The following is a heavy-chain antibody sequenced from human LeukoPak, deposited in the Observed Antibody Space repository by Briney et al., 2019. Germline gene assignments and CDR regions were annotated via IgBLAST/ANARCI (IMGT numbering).Heavy chain of an antibody. V-gene: IGHV4-59*01. CDR2: IYYSGST. Sequence: SETRSLTCTVSGGSISSYYWSGIRQPPGKGLEWIGYIYYSGSTNYNPSLKSRVTISVDTSKNQFSLKLSSVTAADTAVYYCARGIAVAGKRAEYFQHWGQGTLVTVSS. D-gene: IGHD6-19*01. J-gene: IGHJ1*01. CDR3: ARGIAVAGKRAEYFQH. CDR1: GGSISSYY.